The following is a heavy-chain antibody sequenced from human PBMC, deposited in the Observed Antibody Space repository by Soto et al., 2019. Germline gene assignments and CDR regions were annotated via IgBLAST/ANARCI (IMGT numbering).Heavy chain of an antibody. Sequence: GESLKISCKGSGYSFTTYWISWVRQMPGKALEWMGRIDPTDSYTNYSPSFQGHVPISVDKSISTAYLQWSSLKASDTSMYYCARLTGARDGFDYWGQGTLVTVSS. CDR2: IDPTDSYT. D-gene: IGHD1-20*01. V-gene: IGHV5-10-1*01. CDR1: GYSFTTYW. CDR3: ARLTGARDGFDY. J-gene: IGHJ4*02.